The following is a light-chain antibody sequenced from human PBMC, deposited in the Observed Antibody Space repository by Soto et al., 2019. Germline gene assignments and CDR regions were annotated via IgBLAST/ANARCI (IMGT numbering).Light chain of an antibody. CDR1: QGISSY. CDR3: PPYYTYLLT. V-gene: IGKV1-8*01. CDR2: AAS. J-gene: IGKJ4*01. Sequence: AIRMTQSPSSLSASTGDRVTITCRASQGISSYLAWYQQKPGKAPKVLIYAASTLQGGVPSRFSGSGSGTDFTLTISCLQSEDFAPYYCPPYYTYLLTFGGGTKVEIK.